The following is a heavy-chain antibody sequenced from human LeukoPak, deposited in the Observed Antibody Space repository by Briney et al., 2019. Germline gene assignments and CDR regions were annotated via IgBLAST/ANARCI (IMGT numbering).Heavy chain of an antibody. CDR2: ISYDGSNK. Sequence: GRSLRLSCAASGFTFSNYAMHWVRQAPGKGLEWVAVISYDGSNKYYADSVKGRFTISRDNSKNTLYLQMNSLRAEDTAVYYWARGSIAAAGSSKGYMDVWGKGTTVTVSS. CDR3: ARGSIAAAGSSKGYMDV. J-gene: IGHJ6*03. CDR1: GFTFSNYA. V-gene: IGHV3-30-3*01. D-gene: IGHD6-13*01.